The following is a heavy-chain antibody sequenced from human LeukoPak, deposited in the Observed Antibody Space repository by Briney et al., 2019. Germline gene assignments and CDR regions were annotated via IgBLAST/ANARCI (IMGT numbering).Heavy chain of an antibody. CDR1: GFTFRIYA. V-gene: IGHV3-74*01. D-gene: IGHD6-25*01. CDR3: ARGSPAAV. CDR2: INIDGSTT. Sequence: PGGSLRLSCAASGFTFRIYAMNWVRQAPGKGLVWVSRINIDGSTTNYADSVKGRFTISRDNAENTMYLQMNSLRSEDSAVYYCARGSPAAVWGQGALVTVSS. J-gene: IGHJ4*02.